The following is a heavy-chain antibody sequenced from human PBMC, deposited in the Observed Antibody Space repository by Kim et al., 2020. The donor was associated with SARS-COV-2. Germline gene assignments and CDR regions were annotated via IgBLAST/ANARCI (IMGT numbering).Heavy chain of an antibody. Sequence: NPTYAQGFTGRVAFSLDTSVSTAYLQSSSLKAEDTAVYYCARGPPPELSYWGQGTLVTVSS. CDR3: ARGPPPELSY. CDR2: NP. V-gene: IGHV7-4-1*02. D-gene: IGHD1-26*01. J-gene: IGHJ4*02.